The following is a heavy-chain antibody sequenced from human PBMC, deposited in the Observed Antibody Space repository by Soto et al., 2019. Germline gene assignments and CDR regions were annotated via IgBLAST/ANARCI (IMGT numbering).Heavy chain of an antibody. J-gene: IGHJ4*02. D-gene: IGHD3-3*01. CDR1: GFIFSEST. CDR2: VSTSGRST. V-gene: IGHV3-64D*06. Sequence: GGSLRLCCSASGFIFSESTIYWVRQVPGKGLEAISAVSTSGRSTYYADSVKDRFTISRDNSKNTLFLQMGSLRPEDTAIYYCVKQAHVLDGVAFDYWGQGTQVTVSS. CDR3: VKQAHVLDGVAFDY.